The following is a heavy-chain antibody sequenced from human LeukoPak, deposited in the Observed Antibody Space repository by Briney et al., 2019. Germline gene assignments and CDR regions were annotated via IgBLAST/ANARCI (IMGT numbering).Heavy chain of an antibody. D-gene: IGHD6-6*01. Sequence: GGSLRLSCAASGFTVSSNYMSWVRQAPGKGLEWVSVIYSGGSTYYADSVKGRFTISRDNSKNTLYLQMNSLRAEDTAVYYCARDLWVLSIAARLDYWGQGTLVTVSS. V-gene: IGHV3-66*01. CDR1: GFTVSSNY. CDR3: ARDLWVLSIAARLDY. J-gene: IGHJ4*02. CDR2: IYSGGST.